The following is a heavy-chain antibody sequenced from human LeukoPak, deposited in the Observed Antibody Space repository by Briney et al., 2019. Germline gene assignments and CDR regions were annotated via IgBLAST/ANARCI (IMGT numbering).Heavy chain of an antibody. V-gene: IGHV1-18*01. Sequence: ASVKVSCKASGYIFNTYGINWVRQAPGQGLEWMGWINTYKGDTKFAPRFQGRVTMTTDTSTSTAYMELRSLTSDDTAVYYCARDYKGFGSSWYYFDYWGQGTLVTVSS. J-gene: IGHJ4*02. D-gene: IGHD6-13*01. CDR1: GYIFNTYG. CDR2: INTYKGDT. CDR3: ARDYKGFGSSWYYFDY.